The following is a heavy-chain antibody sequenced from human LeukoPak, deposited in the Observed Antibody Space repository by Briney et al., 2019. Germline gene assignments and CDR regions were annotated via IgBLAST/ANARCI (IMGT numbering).Heavy chain of an antibody. CDR1: GGTFSSYA. D-gene: IGHD3-3*01. J-gene: IGHJ4*02. V-gene: IGHV1-69*13. CDR3: ARAGSSYDFWSGYYSVGLDY. Sequence: SVKVSCKASGGTFSSYAISWVRQAPGQGLEWMGRIIPIFGTANYAQKFQGRVTITADESTSTAYMELSSLRSEDTAVYYCARAGSSYDFWSGYYSVGLDYWGQGTLVTVSS. CDR2: IIPIFGTA.